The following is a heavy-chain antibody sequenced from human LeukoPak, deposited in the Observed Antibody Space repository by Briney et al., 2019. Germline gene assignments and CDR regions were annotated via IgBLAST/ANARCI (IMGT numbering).Heavy chain of an antibody. V-gene: IGHV3-23*01. D-gene: IGHD2-2*01. CDR2: ISGSGGST. CDR1: GFTFSSYA. J-gene: IGHJ4*02. CDR3: ARDASLYCSSTSCYAIDY. Sequence: GGSLRLSCAASGFTFSSYAMSWVRQAPGKGLEWVSAISGSGGSTYYADSVKGRFTISRDNSKNALYLQMNSLRAEDTAVYYCARDASLYCSSTSCYAIDYWGQGTLVTVSS.